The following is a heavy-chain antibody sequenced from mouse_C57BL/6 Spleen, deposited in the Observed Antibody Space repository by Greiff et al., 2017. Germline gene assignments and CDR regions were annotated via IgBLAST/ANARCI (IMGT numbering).Heavy chain of an antibody. CDR2: IDPSDSYT. CDR1: GYTFTSYW. J-gene: IGHJ4*01. Sequence: QVQLQQSGAELVKPGASVKLSCKASGYTFTSYWMQWVKQRPGQGLEWIGEIDPSDSYTNYNQKFKGKATLTVDKSSSTAYLQLSSLTSEDSAVDYCARRLPSYAMDYWGQGASVTVSS. D-gene: IGHD6-1*01. V-gene: IGHV1-50*01. CDR3: ARRLPSYAMDY.